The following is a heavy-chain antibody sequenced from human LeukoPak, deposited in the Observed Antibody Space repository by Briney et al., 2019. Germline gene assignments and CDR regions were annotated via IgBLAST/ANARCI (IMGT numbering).Heavy chain of an antibody. CDR2: IRSKAFGGTT. V-gene: IGHV3-49*04. CDR1: GFTFGDYA. J-gene: IGHJ4*02. D-gene: IGHD1-26*01. Sequence: TGGSLRLSCTASGFTFGDYAMSWVRQAPGKGLEWVGLIRSKAFGGTTEYAASVKGRFTISRDESKSIAYLQMNSLRAEDTAVYYCARAIRGSYYDYWGQGTLVTVSS. CDR3: ARAIRGSYYDY.